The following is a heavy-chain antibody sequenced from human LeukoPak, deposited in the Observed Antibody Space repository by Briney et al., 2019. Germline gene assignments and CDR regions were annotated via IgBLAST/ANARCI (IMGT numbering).Heavy chain of an antibody. CDR3: ARSQNYYRSGALFDP. V-gene: IGHV1-3*01. J-gene: IGHJ5*02. CDR1: GYTFTSYA. CDR2: INAGNGNT. D-gene: IGHD3-10*01. Sequence: ASVKVSCKASGYTFTSYAMHWVRQAPGQRLEWMGWINAGNGNTKYSQKFQGRVTITRDTSASTAYMELSSLRSEDTAVYYCARSQNYYRSGALFDPWGQGTLVTVSS.